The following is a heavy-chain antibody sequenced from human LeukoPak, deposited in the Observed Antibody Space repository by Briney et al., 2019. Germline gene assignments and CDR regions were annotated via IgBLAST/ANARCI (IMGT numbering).Heavy chain of an antibody. CDR1: GYSFTRYW. J-gene: IGHJ5*02. CDR3: ARREALYCSGGSCYSEWFDP. D-gene: IGHD2-15*01. CDR2: IYPGDSDT. Sequence: GESLKISCKGSGYSFTRYWIGWVRQMPGKGLEWMGIIYPGDSDTRYSPSFQGQVTISADKSISTAYLQWSSLKASDTAMYYCARREALYCSGGSCYSEWFDPWGQGTLVTVSS. V-gene: IGHV5-51*01.